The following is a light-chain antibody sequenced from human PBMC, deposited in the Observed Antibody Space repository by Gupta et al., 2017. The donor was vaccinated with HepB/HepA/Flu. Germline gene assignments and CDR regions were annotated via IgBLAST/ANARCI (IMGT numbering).Light chain of an antibody. CDR2: AAS. Sequence: DIQMTQSPSSLSASVGDRVTIPCRASQSISSYLNWYQQKPGKAPKLLIYAASSLQSGGPSRFSGSGSGKDCTLTISSLQPEDFATYYCQQSYSTPPLAITFGQGTRLEIK. V-gene: IGKV1-39*01. CDR3: QQSYSTPPLAIT. CDR1: QSISSY. J-gene: IGKJ5*01.